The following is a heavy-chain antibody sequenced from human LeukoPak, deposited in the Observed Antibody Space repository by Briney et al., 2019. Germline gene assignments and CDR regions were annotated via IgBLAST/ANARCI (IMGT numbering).Heavy chain of an antibody. CDR2: IKQDGSEK. V-gene: IGHV3-7*05. D-gene: IGHD6-19*01. Sequence: GGSLRLSCAASGDYWMSWVRQAPGKGLEWVANIKQDGSEKYYVDSVKGRFTISRDNAKNSLYLQMNSLRAEDTAVYYCTGSSGWARYFDYWGQGALVTVSS. CDR3: TGSSGWARYFDY. CDR1: GDYW. J-gene: IGHJ4*02.